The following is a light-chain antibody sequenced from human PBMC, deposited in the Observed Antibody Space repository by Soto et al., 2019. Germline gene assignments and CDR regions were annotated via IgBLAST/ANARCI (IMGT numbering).Light chain of an antibody. J-gene: IGLJ2*01. CDR2: DVR. CDR3: SSNTSSRTVI. CDR1: SSDIGGYNY. Sequence: QSALTQPASVSGSPGQSISISCTGTSSDIGGYNYISWYQQHPGNFPKFIIDDVRNRPSGVSNRFSGSRSVNTASLTISGLQAEDEADYYCSSNTSSRTVIFGGRAKLTVL. V-gene: IGLV2-14*03.